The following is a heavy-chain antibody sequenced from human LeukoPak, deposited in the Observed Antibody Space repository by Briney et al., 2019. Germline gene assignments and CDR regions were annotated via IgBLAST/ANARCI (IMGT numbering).Heavy chain of an antibody. CDR2: TYYRSKWHN. V-gene: IGHV6-1*01. D-gene: IGHD5-18*01. J-gene: IGHJ4*02. Sequence: QTLSLTCAISGDSVSSKSAAWKWIRQSPSRGLEWLGRTYYRSKWHNDYAASVKSRISISPDTSNNQFSLQLTSVTPEDTAVYYCARNSAMIDYWGQGTLVTVSS. CDR1: GDSVSSKSAA. CDR3: ARNSAMIDY.